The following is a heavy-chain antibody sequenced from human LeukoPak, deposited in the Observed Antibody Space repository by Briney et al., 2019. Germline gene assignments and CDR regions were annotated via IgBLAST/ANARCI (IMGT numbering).Heavy chain of an antibody. Sequence: PSETLSLTCTVSGGSISSYYCSWIRQPPGNGLEWIGYIYYSGSTNYNPSLKSRVTISVDTSKNQFSLKLSSVTAADTAVYYCARGDSSPWYFDLWGRGTLVTVSS. D-gene: IGHD6-13*01. CDR2: IYYSGST. V-gene: IGHV4-59*01. J-gene: IGHJ2*01. CDR1: GGSISSYY. CDR3: ARGDSSPWYFDL.